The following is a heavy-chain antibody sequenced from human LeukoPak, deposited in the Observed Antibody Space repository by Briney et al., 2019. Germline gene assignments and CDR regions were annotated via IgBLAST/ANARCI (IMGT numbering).Heavy chain of an antibody. CDR2: INPRGGST. Sequence: GASVKVSCKASGYTFTSYYIHWVRQVSGQGLEWMGIINPRGGSTSYAQKFQGRVTMTRDTSTSTVYMELSSLRSEDTAVYYCARGYCRSTSCHEPPLYGMDVWGQGTTVTVS. V-gene: IGHV1-46*01. CDR1: GYTFTSYY. D-gene: IGHD2-2*01. CDR3: ARGYCRSTSCHEPPLYGMDV. J-gene: IGHJ6*02.